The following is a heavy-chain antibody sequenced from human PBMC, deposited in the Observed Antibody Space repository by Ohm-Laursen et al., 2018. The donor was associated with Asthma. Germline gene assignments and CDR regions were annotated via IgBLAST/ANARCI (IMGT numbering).Heavy chain of an antibody. J-gene: IGHJ4*02. CDR2: IYPDGGEK. CDR1: GLPFSNFW. V-gene: IGHV3-7*02. Sequence: SLRLSCSASGLPFSNFWMSWVRQAPGKGLEWVANIYPDGGEKYYVDSVDGRFTISRDNAKNSLYLQMNSLRVEDTAVYYCAAWGSENFWGQGTLVTVSS. D-gene: IGHD7-27*01. CDR3: AAWGSENF.